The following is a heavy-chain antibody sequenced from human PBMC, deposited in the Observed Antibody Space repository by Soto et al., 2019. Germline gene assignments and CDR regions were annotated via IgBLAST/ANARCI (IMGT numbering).Heavy chain of an antibody. V-gene: IGHV6-1*01. CDR1: VYGVSSNSAA. CDR2: TFYRSKWHN. D-gene: IGHD6-19*01. Sequence: SETLSLTCAISVYGVSSNSAAWSWIRQSPSRGLEWLGRTFYRSKWHNDYAVSVKSRITINPDTSKNQFSLQLNSVTPEDTAVYYCAGKPQWLDSLGQGTLVIVSS. J-gene: IGHJ5*02. CDR3: AGKPQWLDS.